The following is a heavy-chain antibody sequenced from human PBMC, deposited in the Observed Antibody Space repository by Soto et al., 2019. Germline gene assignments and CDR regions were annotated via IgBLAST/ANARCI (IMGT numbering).Heavy chain of an antibody. D-gene: IGHD3-22*01. J-gene: IGHJ5*01. CDR3: ARDRYFYDSAGYYRTLDS. V-gene: IGHV4-59*01. CDR2: ISHSGST. CDR1: GGSISDDY. Sequence: SETLSLTCTVSGGSISDDYWSWIRQPPGKGLEWIGHISHSGSTNYNPSLKSRVTISIDKSKNLFSLKLTSVTAADTAVYYCARDRYFYDSAGYYRTLDSWGQGILVTVSS.